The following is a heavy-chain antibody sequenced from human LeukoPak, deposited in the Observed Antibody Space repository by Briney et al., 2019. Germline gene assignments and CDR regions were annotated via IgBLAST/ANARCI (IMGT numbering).Heavy chain of an antibody. J-gene: IGHJ5*02. V-gene: IGHV4-30-2*01. CDR2: IYHSGST. D-gene: IGHD2-2*01. CDR1: GGSIGSGGYS. CDR3: ARGWGYCSSTSCRTKWNWFDP. Sequence: SQTLSLTCAVSGGSIGSGGYSWGWIRQPPGKGLEWIGYIYHSGSTYYNPSLKSRVTISVDRSKNQFSLKLSSVTAADTAVYYCARGWGYCSSTSCRTKWNWFDPWGQGTLVTVSS.